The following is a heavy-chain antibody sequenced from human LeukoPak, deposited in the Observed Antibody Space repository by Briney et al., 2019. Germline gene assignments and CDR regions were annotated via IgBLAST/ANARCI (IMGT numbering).Heavy chain of an antibody. CDR3: ARGANILTGFDY. Sequence: DTLSLTCTVSGGSISSSSYYWGWIRQPPGKGLEWIGSIYYGGSTYYNPSLKSRVTISVDTSKSQFSLKLSSVTAADTAVYYCARGANILTGFDYWGQGTLVTVPS. CDR1: GGSISSSSYY. CDR2: IYYGGST. V-gene: IGHV4-39*01. J-gene: IGHJ4*02. D-gene: IGHD3-9*01.